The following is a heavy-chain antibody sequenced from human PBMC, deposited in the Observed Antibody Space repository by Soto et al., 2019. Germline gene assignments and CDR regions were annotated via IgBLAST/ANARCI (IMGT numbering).Heavy chain of an antibody. J-gene: IGHJ4*02. Sequence: PSETLSLTCTVSGGSISSSSYYWGWIRQPPGKGLEWNGSIYYSGSTNYNPSLKSRVTISVDTSKNQFSLKLSSVTAADTAVYYCARRYGRAFDYWGQGTLVTVSS. CDR3: ARRYGRAFDY. V-gene: IGHV4-39*07. D-gene: IGHD1-1*01. CDR1: GGSISSSSYY. CDR2: IYYSGST.